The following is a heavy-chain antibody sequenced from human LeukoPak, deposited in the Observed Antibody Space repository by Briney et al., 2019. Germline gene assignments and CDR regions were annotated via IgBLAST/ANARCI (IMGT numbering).Heavy chain of an antibody. Sequence: ASVKVSCKASGYTFTGYYMHWVRQAPGQRLEWMGWINPNSGGTNYAQKFQGRVSMTKDTSISTAYMELSRLRSDDTAVYYCARGYYGSGTPGNWGQGTLVTVSS. CDR2: INPNSGGT. CDR3: ARGYYGSGTPGN. CDR1: GYTFTGYY. J-gene: IGHJ4*02. V-gene: IGHV1-2*02. D-gene: IGHD3-10*01.